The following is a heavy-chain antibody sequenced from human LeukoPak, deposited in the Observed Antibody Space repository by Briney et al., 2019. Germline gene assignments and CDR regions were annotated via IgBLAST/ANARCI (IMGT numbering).Heavy chain of an antibody. CDR3: ARDVDFVVGMDV. CDR2: INPNSGGT. V-gene: IGHV1-2*02. D-gene: IGHD2-15*01. Sequence: GASVKVSCKASGYTFTGYYMHWVRQAPGHGLEWMGWINPNSGGTNHAQKFQGRVTMTRDTSISTAYMELSRLRSDDTAVYYCARDVDFVVGMDVWVQGTTVTVSS. CDR1: GYTFTGYY. J-gene: IGHJ6*02.